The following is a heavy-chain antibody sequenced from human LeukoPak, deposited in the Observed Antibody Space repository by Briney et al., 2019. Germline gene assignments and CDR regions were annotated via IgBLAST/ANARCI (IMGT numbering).Heavy chain of an antibody. J-gene: IGHJ6*03. CDR3: AAFQLSDYYHMDV. V-gene: IGHV1-58*01. Sequence: SVKVSCKASGFTFTSSAVQWVRQARGQRLEWIGWIVVGSGNTNYAQEFQERVTISRDVSTSTAYMELSSLRSEDTAVFYCAAFQLSDYYHMDVWGKGTTVTVSS. CDR1: GFTFTSSA. D-gene: IGHD1-1*01. CDR2: IVVGSGNT.